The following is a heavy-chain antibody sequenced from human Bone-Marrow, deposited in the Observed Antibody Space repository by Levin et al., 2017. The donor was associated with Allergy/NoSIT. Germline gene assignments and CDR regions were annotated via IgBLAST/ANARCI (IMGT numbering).Heavy chain of an antibody. V-gene: IGHV3-9*01. D-gene: IGHD6-13*01. CDR3: AKALNIDSSSWPNQFDY. CDR2: ISWNSGSI. J-gene: IGHJ4*02. Sequence: GGSLRLSCAASGFTFDDYAMHWVRQAPGKGLEWVSGISWNSGSIGYADSVKGRFTISRDNAKNSLYLQMNSLRAEDTALYYCAKALNIDSSSWPNQFDYWGQGTLVTVSS. CDR1: GFTFDDYA.